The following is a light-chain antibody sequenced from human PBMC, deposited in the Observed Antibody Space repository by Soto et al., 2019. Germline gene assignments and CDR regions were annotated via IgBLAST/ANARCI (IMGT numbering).Light chain of an antibody. CDR1: SSDVGGYNY. J-gene: IGLJ1*01. Sequence: QSALTQPASVSGSPGQSITISCTGTSSDVGGYNYVSWYHHHPGKAPKLIIYDVSHRPSGVSIRFSGSKSDNTASLTISGLQPEDEADYHCSSYTTSNTRQIVFGAGTKLTVL. CDR2: DVS. V-gene: IGLV2-14*03. CDR3: SSYTTSNTRQIV.